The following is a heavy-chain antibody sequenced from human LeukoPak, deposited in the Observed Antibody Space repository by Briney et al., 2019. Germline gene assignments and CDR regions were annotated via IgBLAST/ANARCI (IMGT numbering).Heavy chain of an antibody. CDR1: GFTFSSYA. Sequence: SGGSLRLSCAASGFTFSSYAMSWVRQAPGKGLEGVSGISGTGGSTYNADSVKGRFTISRDNSKNTLYLQMNSLRAEDTAVYYCAKATSFIAAAAVDYWGQGTLVTVSS. D-gene: IGHD6-13*01. J-gene: IGHJ4*02. CDR2: ISGTGGST. CDR3: AKATSFIAAAAVDY. V-gene: IGHV3-23*01.